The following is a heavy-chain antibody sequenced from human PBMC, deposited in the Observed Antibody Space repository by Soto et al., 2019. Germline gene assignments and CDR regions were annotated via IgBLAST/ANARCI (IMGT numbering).Heavy chain of an antibody. J-gene: IGHJ6*02. V-gene: IGHV3-23*01. CDR1: GFTFSSYA. CDR2: VSAGGDMT. Sequence: DVHLLESGGHLVQPGGSLRLSCAASGFTFSSYAMSWVRQAPGKGLEWVSSVSAGGDMTYYSDSVKGRFTISRDNSNNALFLQMNSLRLEDTALYYCARGDRGGSGSPATYYYSGLDVWGQGTTVTVS. D-gene: IGHD3-10*01. CDR3: ARGDRGGSGSPATYYYSGLDV.